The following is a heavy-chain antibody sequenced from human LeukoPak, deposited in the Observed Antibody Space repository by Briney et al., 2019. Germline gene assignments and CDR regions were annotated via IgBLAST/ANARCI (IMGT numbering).Heavy chain of an antibody. J-gene: IGHJ4*02. D-gene: IGHD1-20*01. CDR1: GFTFSNYG. Sequence: GGSLRLSCAASGFTFSNYGMHWVRQAPGEGLEWVAVIWYDGSNKYYADSVKGRFTISRDNSKNTLYLQMNSLRAEDTAVYYCARARVTGTEDFDYWGQGTLVTVSS. V-gene: IGHV3-33*01. CDR2: IWYDGSNK. CDR3: ARARVTGTEDFDY.